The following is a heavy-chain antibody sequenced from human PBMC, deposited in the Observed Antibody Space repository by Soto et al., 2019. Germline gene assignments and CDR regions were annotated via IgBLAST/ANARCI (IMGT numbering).Heavy chain of an antibody. V-gene: IGHV4-34*01. D-gene: IGHD3-3*01. J-gene: IGHJ5*02. CDR2: INHSGST. CDR1: GGSFSGYY. CDR3: ARGHSYYLFLSGSHNCSVP. Sequence: LSLTLAVYGGSFSGYYWSWIRQPPGKGLEWIGEINHSGSTNYNPSLKSRVTISVDTSKNQFSLKLSSVTAADTAVYYCARGHSYYLFLSGSHNCSVPCGQG.